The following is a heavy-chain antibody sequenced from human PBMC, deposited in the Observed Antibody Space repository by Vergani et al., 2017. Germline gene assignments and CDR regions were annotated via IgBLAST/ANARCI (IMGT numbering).Heavy chain of an antibody. CDR1: GGSISSSSYY. CDR3: ARSGYSSSWFNDY. V-gene: IGHV4-39*07. D-gene: IGHD6-13*01. CDR2: IYYSGST. Sequence: QLQLQESGPGLVKPSETLSLTCTVSGGSISSSSYYWGWIRQPPGKGLEWIGSIYYSGSTYYNPSLKSRVTISVDTSKNQFSLKLSSVTAADTAVYYCARSGYSSSWFNDYWGQGTLVTVSS. J-gene: IGHJ4*02.